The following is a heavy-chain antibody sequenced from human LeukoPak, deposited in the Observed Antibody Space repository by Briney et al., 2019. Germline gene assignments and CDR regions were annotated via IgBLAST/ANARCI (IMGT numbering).Heavy chain of an antibody. Sequence: GASVKVSCKASGYTFTSYAMHWVRQAPGQRLEWMGWINAGNGNTKYSQKFQGRVTMTEDTSTDTAYMELSSLRSEDTAVYYCATGSGSYYSFPKYWGQGTLVTVSS. CDR3: ATGSGSYYSFPKY. V-gene: IGHV1-3*01. CDR2: INAGNGNT. D-gene: IGHD1-26*01. CDR1: GYTFTSYA. J-gene: IGHJ4*02.